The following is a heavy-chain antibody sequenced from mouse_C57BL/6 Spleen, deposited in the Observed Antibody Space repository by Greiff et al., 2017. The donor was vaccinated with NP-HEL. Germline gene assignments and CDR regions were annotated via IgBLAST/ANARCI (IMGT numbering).Heavy chain of an antibody. Sequence: QVHVKQPGAELVKPGASVKMSCKASGYTFTSYWITWVKQRPGQGLEWIGDIYPGSGSTNYNEKFKSKATLTVDTSSSTAYMQLSSLTSEDSAVYYCARWGYYGSSYWFAYWGQGTLVTVSA. CDR1: GYTFTSYW. D-gene: IGHD1-1*01. CDR2: IYPGSGST. CDR3: ARWGYYGSSYWFAY. J-gene: IGHJ3*01. V-gene: IGHV1-55*01.